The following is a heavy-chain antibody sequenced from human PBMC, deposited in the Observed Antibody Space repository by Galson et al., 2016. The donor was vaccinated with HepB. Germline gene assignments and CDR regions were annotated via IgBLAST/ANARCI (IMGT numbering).Heavy chain of an antibody. Sequence: SLRLSCAASGFPFSSYAMSWVRQAPGKGLEWVSSITDSGDTTYYADSVRGRFTISRDNSKNTLYLQMNSLRAEDTDVYYCAKQRPGLYWLQGTLVTVSS. J-gene: IGHJ4*02. CDR1: GFPFSSYA. CDR3: AKQRPGLY. CDR2: ITDSGDTT. V-gene: IGHV3-23*01.